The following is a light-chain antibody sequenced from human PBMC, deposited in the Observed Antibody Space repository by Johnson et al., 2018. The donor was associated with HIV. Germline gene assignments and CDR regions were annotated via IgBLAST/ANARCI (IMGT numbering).Light chain of an antibody. J-gene: IGLJ1*01. CDR1: SSNIGNNY. CDR2: ENN. Sequence: QSALTQPPSVSAAPGQKVTISCSGSSSNIGNNYVSWYQQLQGTAPKLLIYENNKRPSGIPDRFSGSKSGTSATLGITGLQTGDEADYYCGTWDSSLNTGYVFGTGTKVT. CDR3: GTWDSSLNTGYV. V-gene: IGLV1-51*02.